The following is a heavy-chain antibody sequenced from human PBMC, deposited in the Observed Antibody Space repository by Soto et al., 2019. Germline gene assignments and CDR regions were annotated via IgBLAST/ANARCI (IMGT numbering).Heavy chain of an antibody. V-gene: IGHV5-51*01. J-gene: IGHJ6*02. CDR3: ARTYYYDTRGYGMDV. CDR2: IYPGDSDT. CDR1: ANSFTSYW. D-gene: IGHD3-22*01. Sequence: RGALEISCKGSANSFTSYWSAWGRQMPGKGLEWMGIIYPGDSDTRYSPSFQGQVTISADKSISTAYLQWSSLKASDTAMYYCARTYYYDTRGYGMDVWGQGTTVTVSS.